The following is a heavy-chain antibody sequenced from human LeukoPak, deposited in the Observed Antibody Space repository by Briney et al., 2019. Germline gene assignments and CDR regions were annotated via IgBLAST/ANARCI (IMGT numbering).Heavy chain of an antibody. J-gene: IGHJ4*02. Sequence: SETLSLTCTVSGGSISSSSYYWGWIRQPPGKGLEWIGSIYYSGSTYYNPSPKSRVTISVDTSKNQFSLKLSSVTAADTAVYHCAVGTGYYPGAWEDCWGQGTLVSVSS. V-gene: IGHV4-39*01. D-gene: IGHD3/OR15-3a*01. CDR1: GGSISSSSYY. CDR2: IYYSGST. CDR3: AVGTGYYPGAWEDC.